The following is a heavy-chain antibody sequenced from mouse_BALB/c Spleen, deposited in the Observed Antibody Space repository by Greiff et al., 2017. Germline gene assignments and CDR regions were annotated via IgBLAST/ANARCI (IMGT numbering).Heavy chain of an antibody. CDR3: ARVGSRAMDY. J-gene: IGHJ4*01. CDR2: IYPGDGDT. Sequence: VQLQQSGAELARPGASVKLSCKASGYTFTSYWMQWVKQRPGQGLEWIGAIYPGDGDTRYTQKFKGKATLTADKSSSTAYMQLSSLASEDSAVYYCARVGSRAMDYWGQGTSVTVSS. D-gene: IGHD1-3*01. CDR1: GYTFTSYW. V-gene: IGHV1-87*01.